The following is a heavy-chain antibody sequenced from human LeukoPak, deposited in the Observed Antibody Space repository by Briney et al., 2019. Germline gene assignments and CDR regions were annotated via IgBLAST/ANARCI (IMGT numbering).Heavy chain of an antibody. CDR3: AKATGYSYGYYYFDY. V-gene: IGHV3-23*01. J-gene: IGHJ4*02. Sequence: GGSLRLSCAASGFTFSSYGMHWVRQAPGKGLEWVSAISGSGGSTLYADSVKGRFAISRDNSKNTLYLHMNSLRAEDTAVYYCAKATGYSYGYYYFDYWGQGTLVTVSS. D-gene: IGHD5-18*01. CDR1: GFTFSSYG. CDR2: ISGSGGST.